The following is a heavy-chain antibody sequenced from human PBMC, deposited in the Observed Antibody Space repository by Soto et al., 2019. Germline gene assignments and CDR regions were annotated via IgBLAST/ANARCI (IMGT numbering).Heavy chain of an antibody. V-gene: IGHV3-30*03. CDR3: ARDQYLSSGSLDY. CDR2: ISYDGSNK. J-gene: IGHJ4*02. D-gene: IGHD6-6*01. CDR1: GFTFSSYG. Sequence: PGGSLRLSCAASGFTFSSYGMHWVRQAPGKGLEWVAVISYDGSNKYYADSVRGRFTISRDNSKNTLYLQMNSLRAEDTAVYYCARDQYLSSGSLDYWGQGTLVTVSS.